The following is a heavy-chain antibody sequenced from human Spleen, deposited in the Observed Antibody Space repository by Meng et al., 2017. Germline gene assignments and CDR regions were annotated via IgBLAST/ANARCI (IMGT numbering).Heavy chain of an antibody. D-gene: IGHD6-19*01. CDR1: GFTFSSYE. Sequence: GESLKISCAASGFTFSSYEMNWVRQAPGKGLEWVSYMSRSGNIIYYADSVKGRFTMSRDDAKNSLYLQVNSLRAEDTAVYYCVRPSYSSGSHWGQGTLVTVSS. CDR2: MSRSGNII. CDR3: VRPSYSSGSH. V-gene: IGHV3-48*03. J-gene: IGHJ4*02.